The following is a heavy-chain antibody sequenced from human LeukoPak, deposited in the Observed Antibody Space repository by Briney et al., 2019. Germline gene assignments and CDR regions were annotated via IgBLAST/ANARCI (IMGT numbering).Heavy chain of an antibody. V-gene: IGHV1-18*01. CDR3: ARRAGGYSHPYDY. CDR2: ISTYNGDT. D-gene: IGHD4-23*01. CDR1: GYTFPNYG. Sequence: ASVKVSCKASGYTFPNYGISWVRQAPGQGLEWMGWISTYNGDTNYAQKLQGRVTMTTDTSTNTAYMELRSLRSDDTAVYYCARRAGGYSHPYDYWGQGILVIVSS. J-gene: IGHJ4*02.